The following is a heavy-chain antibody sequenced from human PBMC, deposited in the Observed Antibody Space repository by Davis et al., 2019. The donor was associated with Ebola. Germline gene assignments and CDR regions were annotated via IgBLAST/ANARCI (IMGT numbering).Heavy chain of an antibody. CDR3: ARLLGIAAAGTEGGSDY. CDR2: IYYSGST. Sequence: PSETLSLTCTVSGGSISSSSYYWGWIRQPPGKGLAWIGSIYYSGSTYYNPSLKSRVTISVDTSKNQFSLKLSSVTAADTAVYYCARLLGIAAAGTEGGSDYWGQGTLVTVSS. J-gene: IGHJ4*02. V-gene: IGHV4-39*07. D-gene: IGHD6-13*01. CDR1: GGSISSSSYY.